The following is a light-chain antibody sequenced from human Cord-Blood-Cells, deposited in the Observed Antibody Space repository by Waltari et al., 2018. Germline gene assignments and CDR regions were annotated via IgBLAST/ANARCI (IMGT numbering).Light chain of an antibody. Sequence: QSVLTQPPSASGTPGQRVTISCSGSSSNIGSNTVNWYQQLPGTDPKLLIYSNNQLPSGVPTRFAGSKSGTSASLAISGLQSEDEADYYCAAWDDSLNVVVFGGGTKLTVL. J-gene: IGLJ2*01. CDR3: AAWDDSLNVVV. CDR1: SSNIGSNT. V-gene: IGLV1-44*01. CDR2: SNN.